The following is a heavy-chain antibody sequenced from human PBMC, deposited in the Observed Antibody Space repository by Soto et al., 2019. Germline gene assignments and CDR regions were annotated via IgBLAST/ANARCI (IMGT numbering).Heavy chain of an antibody. D-gene: IGHD6-6*01. V-gene: IGHV3-7*01. CDR1: GFTFSSYW. CDR2: IKQDGSEK. CDR3: ARVLAPYSSSSGPVGY. Sequence: GGSLRLFCAASGFTFSSYWMSWVRQAPGKGLEWVANIKQDGSEKYYVDSVKGRFTISRDNAKNSLYLQMSSLRAEDTAVYYCARVLAPYSSSSGPVGYWGQGTQVTVSS. J-gene: IGHJ4*02.